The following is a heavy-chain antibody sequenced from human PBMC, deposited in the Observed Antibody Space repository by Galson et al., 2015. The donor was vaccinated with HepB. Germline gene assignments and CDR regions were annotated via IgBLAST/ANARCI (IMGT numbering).Heavy chain of an antibody. CDR2: IIPIFGTA. D-gene: IGHD1-26*01. V-gene: IGHV1-69*13. CDR3: ARGGRSGSYCWFDP. J-gene: IGHJ5*02. CDR1: GGTFSSYA. Sequence: SVKVSCKASGGTFSSYAISWVRQAPGQGLEWMGGIIPIFGTANYAQKFQGRVTITADESTSTAYMELSSLRSEDTAVYYCARGGRSGSYCWFDPWGQGTLVTVSS.